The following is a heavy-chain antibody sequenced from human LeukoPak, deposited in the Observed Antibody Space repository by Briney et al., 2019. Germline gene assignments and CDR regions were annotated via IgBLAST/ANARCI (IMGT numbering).Heavy chain of an antibody. V-gene: IGHV3-7*01. CDR2: IDQDGGAK. J-gene: IGHJ4*02. Sequence: PGGSLRLSCAASGFTFSGHWMSWVRQAPGKGPEWVANIDQDGGAKNYVDSVKGRFSISRDNAKNSLILQMNSLRDEDTAVYYCVRNGGSLGYWGQGTLVTVSS. D-gene: IGHD3-10*01. CDR3: VRNGGSLGY. CDR1: GFTFSGHW.